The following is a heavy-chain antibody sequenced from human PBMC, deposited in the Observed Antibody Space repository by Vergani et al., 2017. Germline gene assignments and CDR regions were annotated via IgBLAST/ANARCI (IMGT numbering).Heavy chain of an antibody. CDR3: AKVQNRWGSHRDYFDY. J-gene: IGHJ4*02. CDR1: GFTFDDYA. V-gene: IGHV3-9*01. CDR2: ISLNSGSI. D-gene: IGHD3-16*01. Sequence: EVQLVESGGGLVQPGRSLRLSCAASGFTFDDYAMHWVRQAPGKGLEWVSGISLNSGSIGYADSVKGRFTISRDNAKNSLYLQMNRLRAEDTALYYCAKVQNRWGSHRDYFDYWGQGTLVTVSS.